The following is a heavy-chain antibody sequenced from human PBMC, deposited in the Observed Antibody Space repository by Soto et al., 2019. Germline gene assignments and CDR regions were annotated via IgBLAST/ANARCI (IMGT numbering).Heavy chain of an antibody. CDR3: ASHPEGLYDSSGYYLSGFDY. V-gene: IGHV4-31*03. CDR1: GGSISSGGCY. D-gene: IGHD3-22*01. CDR2: IYYSGST. Sequence: SETLSLTCTVSGGSISSGGCYWSWIRQHPGKGLEWIGYIYYSGSTYYNPSLKSRVTISVDTSKNQFSLKLSSVTAADTAVYYCASHPEGLYDSSGYYLSGFDYWGQGTLVTVSS. J-gene: IGHJ4*02.